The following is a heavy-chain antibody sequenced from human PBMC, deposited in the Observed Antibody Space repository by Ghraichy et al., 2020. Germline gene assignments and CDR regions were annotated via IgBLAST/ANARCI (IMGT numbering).Heavy chain of an antibody. CDR2: INHDGSQR. CDR1: GITLSGYW. CDR3: ARGHIG. J-gene: IGHJ4*02. V-gene: IGHV3-7*03. Sequence: GESLNISCEASGITLSGYWLSWVRQAPGKGLEWVANINHDGSQRAYVGSVEGRFTISRDDANNSLYLQMNSLRVEDTAVYYCARGHIGRGQGTLVTVSS.